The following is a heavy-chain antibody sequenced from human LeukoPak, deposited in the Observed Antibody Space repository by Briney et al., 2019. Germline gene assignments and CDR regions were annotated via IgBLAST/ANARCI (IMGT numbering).Heavy chain of an antibody. Sequence: PGGSLRLSCAASGFTVSSNYMSWVRQAPGKGLEWVSGFSGSGGSTYYADSVKGRFTISRDNSKNTLYLQMNSLRAEDSAVYYCAKGDGYNSNFDCWGQGTLVTVSS. CDR2: FSGSGGST. CDR1: GFTVSSNY. CDR3: AKGDGYNSNFDC. J-gene: IGHJ4*02. D-gene: IGHD5-12*01. V-gene: IGHV3-23*01.